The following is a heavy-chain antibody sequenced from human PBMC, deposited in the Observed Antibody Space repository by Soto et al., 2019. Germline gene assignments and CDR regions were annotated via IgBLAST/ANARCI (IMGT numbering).Heavy chain of an antibody. Sequence: SETLSLTCTVSGGSISSGGYYWRWIRQHPGKGLEWIGYIYNSESTYYNPSLKSRVTISVDASKNQFSLKLSSVTAADTAVYYCAGLLYYYGMDVWGQGTTVTVSS. CDR2: IYNSEST. CDR3: AGLLYYYGMDV. D-gene: IGHD2-15*01. CDR1: GGSISSGGYY. J-gene: IGHJ6*02. V-gene: IGHV4-31*03.